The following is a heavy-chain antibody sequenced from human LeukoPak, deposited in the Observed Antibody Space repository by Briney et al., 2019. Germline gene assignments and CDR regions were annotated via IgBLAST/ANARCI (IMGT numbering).Heavy chain of an antibody. CDR3: ARVVGQWLEYGPDFVAFDI. J-gene: IGHJ3*02. CDR1: GYTFTDYY. D-gene: IGHD6-19*01. CDR2: INPNSGST. V-gene: IGHV1-2*02. Sequence: ASVKVSCKASGYTFTDYYLHWVRQAPGQGLEWMGWINPNSGSTHYASKFQGRVTLTRDTFITTAYMELSRLRSDDTAVYYCARVVGQWLEYGPDFVAFDIWGQGTMVTVS.